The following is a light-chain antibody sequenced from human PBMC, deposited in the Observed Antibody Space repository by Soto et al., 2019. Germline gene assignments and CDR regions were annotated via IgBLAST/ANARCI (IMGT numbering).Light chain of an antibody. J-gene: IGLJ1*01. V-gene: IGLV2-14*03. CDR3: SSYTISRTYV. Sequence: QSALTQPAAVSGSPGQSITISYTGTNSDVGSYNYVSWHQQHPGKAPKLMIYNVYDRPSGISNRFSGSKSGNTASLTISGLQGEDEADYYCSSYTISRTYVFGTGTKVTVL. CDR2: NVY. CDR1: NSDVGSYNY.